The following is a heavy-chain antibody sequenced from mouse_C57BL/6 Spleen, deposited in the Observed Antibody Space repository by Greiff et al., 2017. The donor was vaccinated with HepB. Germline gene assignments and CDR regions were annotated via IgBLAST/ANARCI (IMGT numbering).Heavy chain of an antibody. V-gene: IGHV14-4*01. Sequence: VQLQQSGAELVRPGASVKLSCTASGFNIKDDYMHWVKQRPEQGLEWIGWIDPENGDTEYASKFQGKATITADTSSNTAYLQLSSLTSEDTAVYYCARSPPSYAMDYWGQGTSVTVSS. J-gene: IGHJ4*01. CDR2: IDPENGDT. CDR3: ARSPPSYAMDY. CDR1: GFNIKDDY.